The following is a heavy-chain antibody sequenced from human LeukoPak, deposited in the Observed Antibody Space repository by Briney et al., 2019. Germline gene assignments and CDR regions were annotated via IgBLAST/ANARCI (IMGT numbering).Heavy chain of an antibody. J-gene: IGHJ4*02. V-gene: IGHV3-9*01. CDR3: AKDMHDYGDYYFDY. CDR1: GFTFDDYA. Sequence: GRSLRLSCAASGFTFDDYAMHWVRQAPGKGLEWVSGISWNSGSIGYADSVKGRFTISGDNAKNSLYLQMNSLRAEDTALYYCAKDMHDYGDYYFDYWGQGTLVTVSS. CDR2: ISWNSGSI. D-gene: IGHD4-17*01.